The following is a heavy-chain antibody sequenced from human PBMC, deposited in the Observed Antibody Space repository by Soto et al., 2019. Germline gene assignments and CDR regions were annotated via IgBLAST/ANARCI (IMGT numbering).Heavy chain of an antibody. J-gene: IGHJ6*03. CDR2: ISGSGGST. CDR3: AKEYYPTTVVTDYYYYMDV. D-gene: IGHD4-17*01. CDR1: GFTFSSYA. V-gene: IGHV3-23*01. Sequence: GGSLRLSCAASGFTFSSYAMSWVRQAPGKGLEWVSAISGSGGSTYYADSVKGRFTISRDNSKNTLYLQMNSLRAEDTAVYYCAKEYYPTTVVTDYYYYMDVWGKGTTVTVSS.